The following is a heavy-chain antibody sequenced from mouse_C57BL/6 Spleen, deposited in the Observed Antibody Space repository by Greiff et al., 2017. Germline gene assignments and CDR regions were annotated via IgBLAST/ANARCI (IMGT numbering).Heavy chain of an antibody. CDR3: ARLDDYDGFDY. D-gene: IGHD2-4*01. J-gene: IGHJ2*01. CDR1: GYAFTNYL. Sequence: VQLQQSGAELVRPGTSVKVSCKASGYAFTNYLIEWVKQRPGQGLEWIGVINPGSGGTNYNEKFKGKATLTADKSSSTAYMQLSSLTSEASAVYFCARLDDYDGFDYWGQGTTLTVSS. V-gene: IGHV1-54*01. CDR2: INPGSGGT.